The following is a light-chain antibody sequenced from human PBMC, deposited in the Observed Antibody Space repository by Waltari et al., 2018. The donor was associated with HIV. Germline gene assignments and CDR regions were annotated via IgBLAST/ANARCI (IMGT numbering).Light chain of an antibody. Sequence: SYVLTQPPSVSVAPGQTARFTCGGNNIGSKSVHWYQQKPGQAPLLVLFDDSDRPSGIPERFSGSNSGNTATLIISRVEAGDEADYYCQVWDSSSDVVFGGGTKLTVL. CDR2: DDS. CDR1: NIGSKS. CDR3: QVWDSSSDVV. V-gene: IGLV3-21*02. J-gene: IGLJ2*01.